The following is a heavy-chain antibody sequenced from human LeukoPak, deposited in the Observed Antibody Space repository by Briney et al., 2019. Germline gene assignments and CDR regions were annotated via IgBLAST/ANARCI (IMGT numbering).Heavy chain of an antibody. CDR1: GFTFSSYA. CDR3: ARDPGAWRYFDY. Sequence: YPGGSLRLSCAASGFTFSSYAMSWVRQAPGKGLEWDSTISSSSYSTHYADSVKGRFTISRDNSKNTLHLQMNSLRGEDTAVYYCARDPGAWRYFDYWGQGTLVTVSS. D-gene: IGHD7-27*01. CDR2: ISSSSYST. V-gene: IGHV3-23*01. J-gene: IGHJ4*02.